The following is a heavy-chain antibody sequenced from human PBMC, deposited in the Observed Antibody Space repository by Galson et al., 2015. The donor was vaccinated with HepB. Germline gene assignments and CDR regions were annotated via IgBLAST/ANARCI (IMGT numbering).Heavy chain of an antibody. Sequence: SLRLSCAASGFTVSGHNMSWAPQAPGKGLQWVSVIYSGGATYYADSVKGRFTISRDNSKNTLFLQVNSLRADDTAVYYCARDTAVAGGGRAFDLWGRGTLVTVSS. D-gene: IGHD2-8*02. CDR1: GFTVSGHN. CDR3: ARDTAVAGGGRAFDL. J-gene: IGHJ2*01. V-gene: IGHV3-66*01. CDR2: IYSGGAT.